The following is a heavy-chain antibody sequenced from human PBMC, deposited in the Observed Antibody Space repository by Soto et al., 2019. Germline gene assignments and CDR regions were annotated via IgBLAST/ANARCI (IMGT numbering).Heavy chain of an antibody. CDR3: AKTSTYYYDSSGYHFDY. V-gene: IGHV3-23*01. D-gene: IGHD3-22*01. J-gene: IGHJ4*02. Sequence: PGGSLRLSCAASGFTFSSYAMSWVRQAPGKGLEWVSAISGSGGSTYYADSVKGRFTISRDNSKNTLYLQMNSLRAEDTAVYYCAKTSTYYYDSSGYHFDYWGQGTLVTVSS. CDR1: GFTFSSYA. CDR2: ISGSGGST.